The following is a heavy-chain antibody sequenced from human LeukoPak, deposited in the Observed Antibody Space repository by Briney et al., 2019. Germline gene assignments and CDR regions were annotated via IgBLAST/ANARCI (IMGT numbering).Heavy chain of an antibody. Sequence: PGGSLRLSCAASGFTFSNYWMHWVRHDPGKGLVWVSHINTDGSSTKYADSVKGRFTISRDNAKNTVYLQMNSLTAEDTAVYYCARVGYCSGGSCYGHDFWGQGTLVTVSS. CDR3: ARVGYCSGGSCYGHDF. J-gene: IGHJ4*02. V-gene: IGHV3-74*01. CDR1: GFTFSNYW. CDR2: INTDGSST. D-gene: IGHD2-15*01.